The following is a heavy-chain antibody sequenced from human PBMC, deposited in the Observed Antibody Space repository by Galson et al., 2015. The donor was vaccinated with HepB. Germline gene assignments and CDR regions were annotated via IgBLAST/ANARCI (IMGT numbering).Heavy chain of an antibody. J-gene: IGHJ5*02. Sequence: SLRLSCAASGFTFSNAWMSWVRQAPGRGLEWVGRIKSKTDGGTTDYAAPVKGRFTISRDDSKNTLYLQMNSLKTEDTAAYYCTTDIWVLTAAGNWFDPWGQGTLVTVSS. D-gene: IGHD6-13*01. CDR3: TTDIWVLTAAGNWFDP. V-gene: IGHV3-15*01. CDR1: GFTFSNAW. CDR2: IKSKTDGGTT.